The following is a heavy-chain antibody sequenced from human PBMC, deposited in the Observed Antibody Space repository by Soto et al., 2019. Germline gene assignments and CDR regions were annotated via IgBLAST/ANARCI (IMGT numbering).Heavy chain of an antibody. CDR1: GFTFSSHW. J-gene: IGHJ4*02. CDR2: FYSGGNT. CDR3: ARGGRQYSGYDQGLFDN. V-gene: IGHV3-53*04. D-gene: IGHD5-12*01. Sequence: GGSLRLSCAASGFTFSSHWMHWVRQAPGKGLVWVSVFYSGGNTFYADSVKGRFTISRHISDNTLYLQMNSLRTEDTAVYYCARGGRQYSGYDQGLFDNWGQGTLVTVSS.